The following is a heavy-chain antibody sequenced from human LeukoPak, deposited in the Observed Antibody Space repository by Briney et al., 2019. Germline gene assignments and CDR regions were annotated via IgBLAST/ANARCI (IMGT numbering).Heavy chain of an antibody. V-gene: IGHV3-66*01. CDR1: GFPVSDNY. CDR2: IYSDGTT. Sequence: GGSLRLSCAASGFPVSDNYMSWVRQAPGKGLEWVSIIYSDGTTYYADSVKGRFTISRDNSKNSLYLQMNSLRAEDTAVYYCARDTGYNYGFDYWGQGTLVTVSS. D-gene: IGHD5-18*01. J-gene: IGHJ4*02. CDR3: ARDTGYNYGFDY.